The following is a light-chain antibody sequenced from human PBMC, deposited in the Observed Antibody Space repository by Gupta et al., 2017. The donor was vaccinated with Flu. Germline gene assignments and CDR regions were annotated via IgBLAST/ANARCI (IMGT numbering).Light chain of an antibody. CDR2: GAS. CDR3: QQTDSTPYT. V-gene: IGKV1-39*01. Sequence: PSSLSASVGDRVTITCRASLTITTYLNWYQQKVGKAPKLLIYGASGLQSGVPSRFNASGSGTDFTLTISSLQPEDFATYYCQQTDSTPYTFGLGTRVEIK. J-gene: IGKJ2*01. CDR1: LTITTY.